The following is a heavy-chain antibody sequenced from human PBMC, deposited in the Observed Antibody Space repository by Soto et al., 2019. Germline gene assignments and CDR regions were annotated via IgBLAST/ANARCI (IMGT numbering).Heavy chain of an antibody. CDR1: GLSVSDNY. Sequence: PGGSLRLSCAASGLSVSDNYMSWVRQAPGKGLEWVSIIYSDGSTYYTDSVKGRFTLSRDNFQNTLYLQMNSLRVDDTAVYYCARGGLSNFDYWGQGTLVTVSS. J-gene: IGHJ4*02. CDR2: IYSDGST. V-gene: IGHV3-53*01. CDR3: ARGGLSNFDY.